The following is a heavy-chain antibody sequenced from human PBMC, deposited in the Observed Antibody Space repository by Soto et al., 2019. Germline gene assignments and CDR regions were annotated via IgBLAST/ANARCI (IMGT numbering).Heavy chain of an antibody. CDR3: ARDHSGSYYSGWFDP. J-gene: IGHJ5*02. V-gene: IGHV1-69*13. CDR1: GGTFSSYA. D-gene: IGHD1-26*01. Sequence: GASVKVSCKSSGGTFSSYAISWVRQAPGQGLEWMGGIIPIFGTANYAQKFQGRVTITADESTSTAYMELSSLRSEDTAVYYCARDHSGSYYSGWFDPWGQGTLVTVSS. CDR2: IIPIFGTA.